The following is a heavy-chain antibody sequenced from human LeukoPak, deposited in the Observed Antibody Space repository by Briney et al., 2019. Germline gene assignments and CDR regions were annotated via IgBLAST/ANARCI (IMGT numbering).Heavy chain of an antibody. V-gene: IGHV1-2*02. J-gene: IGHJ2*01. CDR3: ARGLGSIVATFDFFWYFDL. D-gene: IGHD5-12*01. CDR1: GYTFTGYY. CDR2: INPNSGGT. Sequence: ASVKVSCKASGYTFTGYYMHWVRQAPGQGLEWMGWINPNSGGTNYAQKFQGRVTMTRDTSISTAYMELSRLTSDDTAVYYCARGLGSIVATFDFFWYFDLWGRGTLLTVSS.